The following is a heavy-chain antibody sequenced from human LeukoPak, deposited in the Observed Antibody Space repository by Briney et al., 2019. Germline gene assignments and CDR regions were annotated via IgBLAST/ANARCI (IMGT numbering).Heavy chain of an antibody. CDR3: TTLWNDDDY. CDR2: IYSGGNT. CDR1: GFTVSSNY. D-gene: IGHD1-1*01. Sequence: GGSLRLSCAASGFTVSSNYMSWVRQAPGKGLEWVSVIYSGGNTYYADSVKGRFTTSRDDSKNTLYLQMNSLKTEDTAVYYCTTLWNDDDYWGQGTLVTVSS. V-gene: IGHV3-66*01. J-gene: IGHJ4*02.